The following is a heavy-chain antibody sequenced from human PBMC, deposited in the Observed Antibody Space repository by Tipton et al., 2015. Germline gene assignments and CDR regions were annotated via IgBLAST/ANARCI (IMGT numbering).Heavy chain of an antibody. CDR3: ARDRHDSSGYYYYFDY. CDR2: KWYDGSNE. J-gene: IGHJ4*02. V-gene: IGHV3-33*01. CDR1: GFTFSNYG. Sequence: SLRLSCAASGFTFSNYGMHWVRQAPGKGLEWVAVKWYDGSNEFYADSVKGRFTISRDNSKNMLFLQMNSLRAEDTAVYYCARDRHDSSGYYYYFDYWGQGTLVTVSS. D-gene: IGHD3-22*01.